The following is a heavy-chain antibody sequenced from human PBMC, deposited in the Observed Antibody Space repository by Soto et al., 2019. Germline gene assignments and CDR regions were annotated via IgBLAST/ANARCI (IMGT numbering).Heavy chain of an antibody. J-gene: IGHJ4*02. CDR1: GFTFSSYG. CDR3: AKDPCYYDSE. D-gene: IGHD3-10*01. V-gene: IGHV3-30*18. Sequence: QVQLVESGGGVVQPGRSLRLSCAASGFTFSSYGMHWVRQAPGKGLEWVAVISYDGSNKYYADSVKGRFTISRDNSKNTLYLQMNSLRAEDTAVYYCAKDPCYYDSEWGQGTLVTVSS. CDR2: ISYDGSNK.